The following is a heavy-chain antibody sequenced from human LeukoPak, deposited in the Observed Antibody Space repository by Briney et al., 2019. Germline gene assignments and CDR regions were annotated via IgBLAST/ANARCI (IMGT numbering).Heavy chain of an antibody. D-gene: IGHD6-13*01. CDR2: ISAYNGNT. CDR1: GYTFTSYG. CDR3: ARVEDSSSWYYYYYMDV. Sequence: ASVKVSCKASGYTFTSYGISWVRQAPGQGLEWMGWISAYNGNTNYAQKLQGRVTMTTDTSTSTAYMELRSLRSDDTAVYYCARVEDSSSWYYYYYMDVWGKGTTVTVSS. V-gene: IGHV1-18*01. J-gene: IGHJ6*03.